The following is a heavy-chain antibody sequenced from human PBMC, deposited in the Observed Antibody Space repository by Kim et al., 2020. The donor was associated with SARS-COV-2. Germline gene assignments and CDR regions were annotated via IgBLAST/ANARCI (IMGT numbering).Heavy chain of an antibody. CDR2: ISSSSSYI. V-gene: IGHV3-21*01. Sequence: GGSLRLSCAASGFTFSSYSMNWVRQAPGKGLEWVSSISSSSSYIYYADSVKGRFTISRDNAKNSLYLQMNSLRAEDTAVYYCARDPIDYYGSGSYVGGDYWGQGTLVTVSS. CDR3: ARDPIDYYGSGSYVGGDY. J-gene: IGHJ4*02. D-gene: IGHD3-10*01. CDR1: GFTFSSYS.